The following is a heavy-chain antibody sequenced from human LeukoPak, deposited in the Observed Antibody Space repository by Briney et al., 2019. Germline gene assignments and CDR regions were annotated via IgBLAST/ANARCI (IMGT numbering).Heavy chain of an antibody. CDR2: IWYDGSNK. Sequence: GGSLRLSCAASGFTFSSYGMHWVRQAPGKGLEWVAVIWYDGSNKYYADSVKGRFTISRDNSKNTLYLQMNSLRAEDTAVYYCARGAEYYDILTGYSVPRPFDYWGQGTLVTVSS. CDR3: ARGAEYYDILTGYSVPRPFDY. CDR1: GFTFSSYG. J-gene: IGHJ4*02. V-gene: IGHV3-33*01. D-gene: IGHD3-9*01.